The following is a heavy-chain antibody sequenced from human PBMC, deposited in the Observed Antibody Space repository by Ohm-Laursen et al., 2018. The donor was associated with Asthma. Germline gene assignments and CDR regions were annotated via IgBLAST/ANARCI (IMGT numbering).Heavy chain of an antibody. V-gene: IGHV1-18*04. J-gene: IGHJ4*02. CDR1: GYTFTDYG. D-gene: IGHD2-15*01. CDR2: ISAKNGNT. Sequence: ASVKASCKASGYTFTDYGISWVRQAPGQGLEWMGWISAKNGNTDFTQKLQGRVTLTTDTSTSTAYMEVRSLTSDDTAVYYCARVSCNDDICYSLFYNWGQGTLVTVSS. CDR3: ARVSCNDDICYSLFYN.